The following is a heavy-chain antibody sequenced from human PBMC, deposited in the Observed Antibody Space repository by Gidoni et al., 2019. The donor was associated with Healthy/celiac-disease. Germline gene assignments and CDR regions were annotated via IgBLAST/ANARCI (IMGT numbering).Heavy chain of an antibody. J-gene: IGHJ4*02. CDR2: MSWNSGSI. CDR3: GAMAPTRSHFDY. D-gene: IGHD5-18*01. CDR1: GFTFDDYA. Sequence: EVQLVESGGGLVQPGRSLRLSCAASGFTFDDYAMHWVRQAPGKGLEWVSGMSWNSGSIGYADSVKGRFTISRDNAKNSLYLQMNSLRAEDTALYYCGAMAPTRSHFDYWGQGTLVTVSS. V-gene: IGHV3-9*01.